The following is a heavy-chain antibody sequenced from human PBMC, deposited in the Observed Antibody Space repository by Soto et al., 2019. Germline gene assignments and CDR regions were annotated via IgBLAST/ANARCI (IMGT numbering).Heavy chain of an antibody. J-gene: IGHJ4*01. CDR3: AAGLYWYNY. V-gene: IGHV3-7*01. CDR1: QLSFSIYW. Sequence: EEQLVESGGGLVQPGGSLKLSCVVSQLSFSIYWMTWVRQAPGKGLECVANINQDGSEKYYEDSVKGRFTISRDNTKNSLYLHMTSLRDGDTAVQDCAAGLYWYNYWGHGTLVAVSS. CDR2: INQDGSEK. D-gene: IGHD1-20*01.